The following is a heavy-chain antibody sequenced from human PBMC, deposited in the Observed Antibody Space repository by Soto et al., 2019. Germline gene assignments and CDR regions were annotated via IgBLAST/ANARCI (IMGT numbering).Heavy chain of an antibody. V-gene: IGHV1-18*01. CDR2: ISTYNNNI. CDR1: GYTFTSYG. D-gene: IGHD6-19*01. Sequence: VSCKASGYTFTSYGISWVRQAPGQGLEWMGWISTYNNNINYAQELEDRVTLTTDASTSTAYMELRSLRSDDTAMYYCARIAVHDTSHFDYWGQGTLVTVSS. CDR3: ARIAVHDTSHFDY. J-gene: IGHJ4*02.